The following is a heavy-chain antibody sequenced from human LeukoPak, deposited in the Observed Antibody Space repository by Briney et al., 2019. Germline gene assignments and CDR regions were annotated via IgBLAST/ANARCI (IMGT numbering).Heavy chain of an antibody. D-gene: IGHD5-18*01. CDR2: FDPEDGET. J-gene: IGHJ3*02. Sequence: VSVKVSCKVSGYTLTELSMHWVRQAPGKGLEWMGGFDPEDGETIYAQKFQGRVTMTEDTSTDTAYMELSSLRSEDTAVYYCACGYSYGSHAFDIWGQGTMVTVSS. CDR1: GYTLTELS. V-gene: IGHV1-24*01. CDR3: ACGYSYGSHAFDI.